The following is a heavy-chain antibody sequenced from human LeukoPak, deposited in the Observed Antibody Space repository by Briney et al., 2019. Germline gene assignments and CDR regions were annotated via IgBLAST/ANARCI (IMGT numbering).Heavy chain of an antibody. CDR3: AKDRAIVVVTATDDY. CDR2: ISSSSSYI. Sequence: PGGSLRLSCAASGFTFSSYSMTWVRQAPGKGLEWVSSISSSSSYIYYADSVKGRFTISRDNAKNTLYLQMNSLRAEDTAVYYCAKDRAIVVVTATDDYWGQGTLVTVSS. CDR1: GFTFSSYS. J-gene: IGHJ4*02. V-gene: IGHV3-21*04. D-gene: IGHD2-21*02.